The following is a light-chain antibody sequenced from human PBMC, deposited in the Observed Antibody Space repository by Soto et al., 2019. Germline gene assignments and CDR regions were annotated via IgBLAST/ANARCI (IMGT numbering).Light chain of an antibody. V-gene: IGKV3-11*01. J-gene: IGKJ1*01. Sequence: IVLAQSPVSLCLSPGERATLACRASESIGRSLAWYQQRPGQAPRLLIYDASNRATGIPARFSGSGSGTDFTLTISRLEPEDFAVYYCLQRSDWRTFGRGTKVDI. CDR3: LQRSDWRT. CDR2: DAS. CDR1: ESIGRS.